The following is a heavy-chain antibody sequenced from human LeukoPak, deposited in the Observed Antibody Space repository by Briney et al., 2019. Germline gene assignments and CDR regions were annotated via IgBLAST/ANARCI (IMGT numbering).Heavy chain of an antibody. CDR2: IYYSGST. CDR3: ARHASWGATHFDS. V-gene: IGHV4-39*01. Sequence: SETLSLTCTVSGASITSSSHYWGWIRQPPGKGLEWIGSIYYSGSTYYNSSLKSRVALSEDTSKNQFSLNLRSVTAADTAVYYCARHASWGATHFDSWGQGTLVTVSS. J-gene: IGHJ4*02. D-gene: IGHD1-26*01. CDR1: GASITSSSHY.